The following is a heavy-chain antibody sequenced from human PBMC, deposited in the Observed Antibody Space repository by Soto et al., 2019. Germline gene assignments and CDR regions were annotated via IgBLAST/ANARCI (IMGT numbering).Heavy chain of an antibody. Sequence: KPSETLSLTCAVYGGSFSGYYWSWIRQPPGKGLEWIGEINHSGSTNYNPSLKSRVTISVDTSKNQFSLKLSSVTAADTAVYYCARGGVEDTAMEFDYWGQGTLVTVSS. D-gene: IGHD5-18*01. J-gene: IGHJ4*02. V-gene: IGHV4-34*01. CDR1: GGSFSGYY. CDR3: ARGGVEDTAMEFDY. CDR2: INHSGST.